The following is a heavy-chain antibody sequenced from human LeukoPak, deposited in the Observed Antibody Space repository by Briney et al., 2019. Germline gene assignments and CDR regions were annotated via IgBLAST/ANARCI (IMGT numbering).Heavy chain of an antibody. CDR2: NSSSGSTI. CDR3: TRGADYFDYYYYYGMDV. J-gene: IGHJ6*02. D-gene: IGHD2/OR15-2a*01. Sequence: GGSLRLSCAASGFTFSSYEMNWVRQAPGKGLEWVSYNSSSGSTIYYADSVKGRFTISRDNAKNSLYLQMNSLRAEDTAVYYCTRGADYFDYYYYYGMDVWGQGTTVTVSS. V-gene: IGHV3-48*03. CDR1: GFTFSSYE.